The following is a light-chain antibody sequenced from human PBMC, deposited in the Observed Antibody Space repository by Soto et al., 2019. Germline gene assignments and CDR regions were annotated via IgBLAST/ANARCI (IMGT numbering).Light chain of an antibody. J-gene: IGLJ1*01. V-gene: IGLV1-44*01. CDR2: GNN. CDR1: VSSIGTNT. CDR3: SSYTSTSTYV. Sequence: QSVLTQPPSASGTPGQRVTISCSGSVSSIGTNTVNWYRQLPGTAPKLLIYGNNQRPSGVPDRFSGSKSGTSASLAISGLRSEDEADYYCSSYTSTSTYVFGTGTKVTVL.